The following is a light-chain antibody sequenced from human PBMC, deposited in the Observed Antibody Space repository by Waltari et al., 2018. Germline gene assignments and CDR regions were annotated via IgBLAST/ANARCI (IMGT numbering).Light chain of an antibody. V-gene: IGLV3-1*01. CDR2: QHT. Sequence: SYELTQPPSVSVSPGQTANITCPGDKLGDKYACWYQQKPGQSPVLVMFQHTKRPSGIPERFSGSNSGNTATLTIRGTQAMDEADYYCQVWDSTTAHVVFGGGTKLTVL. J-gene: IGLJ2*01. CDR1: KLGDKY. CDR3: QVWDSTTAHVV.